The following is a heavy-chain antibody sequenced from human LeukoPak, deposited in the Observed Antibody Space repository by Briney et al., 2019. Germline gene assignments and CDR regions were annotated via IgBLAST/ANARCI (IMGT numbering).Heavy chain of an antibody. CDR2: ISGSSNSI. CDR1: GFTFSNYS. V-gene: IGHV3-48*02. CDR3: ARMVLYDILTGYYL. J-gene: IGHJ4*02. D-gene: IGHD3-9*01. Sequence: GGSLRLSCAASGFTFSNYSMSWVRQAPGKGLEWVSYISGSSNSIYYADSVKGRFTISRDNAKNSLYLQMNSLRDEDTAVYYCARMVLYDILTGYYLWGQGTLVTVSS.